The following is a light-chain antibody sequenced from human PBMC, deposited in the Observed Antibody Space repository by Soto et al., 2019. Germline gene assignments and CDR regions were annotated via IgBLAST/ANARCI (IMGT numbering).Light chain of an antibody. Sequence: QSVSSSHLAWYQQKPGQAPRLLISAASTRATVIPDRFSGRGSGTCCLGTISELEFQYVAWYYGQQEGTPRRGAIGQGTKVDIK. V-gene: IGKV3-20*01. CDR3: QQEGTPRRGA. J-gene: IGKJ1*01. CDR2: AAS. CDR1: QSVSSSH.